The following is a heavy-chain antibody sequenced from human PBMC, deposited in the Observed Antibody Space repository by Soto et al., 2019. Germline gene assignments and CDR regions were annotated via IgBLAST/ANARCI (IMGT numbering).Heavy chain of an antibody. CDR1: GYTFTSYG. V-gene: IGHV1-18*01. Sequence: QVQLVQSGAEVKKPGASVKVSCKASGYTFTSYGISWVRQAPGQGLEWMGWISAYNGNTNYAQKLQGRVTMTTDTSTSTAYMELRSLRSDDTAVYYCARDRPPVMVRGVIGPNWFDPWGQGTLVTVSS. D-gene: IGHD3-10*01. J-gene: IGHJ5*02. CDR2: ISAYNGNT. CDR3: ARDRPPVMVRGVIGPNWFDP.